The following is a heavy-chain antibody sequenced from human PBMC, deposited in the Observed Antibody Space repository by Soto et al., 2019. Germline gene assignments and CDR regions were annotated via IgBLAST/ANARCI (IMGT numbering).Heavy chain of an antibody. J-gene: IGHJ5*02. CDR3: ARDLRGRGSGRFDP. Sequence: WTWIRQHPGKGLEWIGYIYYSGVTYYNPSLKSRVTISVDTSKNQFSLILSSVTAADTAVYYCARDLRGRGSGRFDPWGQGTLVTVSS. CDR2: IYYSGVT. D-gene: IGHD3-10*01. V-gene: IGHV4-31*02.